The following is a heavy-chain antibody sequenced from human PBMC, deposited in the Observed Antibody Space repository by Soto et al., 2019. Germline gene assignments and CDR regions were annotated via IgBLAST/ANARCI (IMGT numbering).Heavy chain of an antibody. CDR3: AKDRNEYVWGSYRN. V-gene: IGHV3-23*01. Sequence: EKGMKRVSAISGSGGSTYYADSVKGRFTISRDNSKNTLYLQMNSLRAEDTVVYYWAKDRNEYVWGSYRNWGEGPLVSVSS. J-gene: IGHJ4*02. D-gene: IGHD3-16*02. CDR2: ISGSGGST.